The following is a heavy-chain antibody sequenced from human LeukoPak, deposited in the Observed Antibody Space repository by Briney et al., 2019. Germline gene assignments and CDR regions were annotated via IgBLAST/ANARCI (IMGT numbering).Heavy chain of an antibody. CDR2: IYWDDDK. Sequence: SGPTLVKPTQTLTLTCTFSGFSLSTSGVGVGWIRQPPGKALEWLALIYWDDDKRYSPSLTSRLTITKDTSKNQVVLTMTNMDPVDTATYYCAHRRALLWFGDPMWFDPWGQGTLVTVSS. V-gene: IGHV2-5*02. J-gene: IGHJ5*02. D-gene: IGHD3-10*01. CDR1: GFSLSTSGVG. CDR3: AHRRALLWFGDPMWFDP.